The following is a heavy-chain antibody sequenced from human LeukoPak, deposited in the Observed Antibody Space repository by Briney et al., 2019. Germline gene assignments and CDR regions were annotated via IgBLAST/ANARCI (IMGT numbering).Heavy chain of an antibody. D-gene: IGHD2-15*01. J-gene: IGHJ4*02. CDR1: GYSFTSYW. V-gene: IGHV5-10-1*01. CDR3: ASYCSGTSCSNFDY. CDR2: IDPSDSYT. Sequence: GESLQISCKGSGYSFTSYWISWVRQMPGKGLEWMGRIDPSDSYTNYSPSFQGHVTISADKSISTAYLQWSSLKASDTAMYYCASYCSGTSCSNFDYWGQGTLVTVSS.